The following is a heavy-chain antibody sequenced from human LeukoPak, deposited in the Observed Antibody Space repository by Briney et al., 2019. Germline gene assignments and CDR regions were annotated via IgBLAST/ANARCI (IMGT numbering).Heavy chain of an antibody. CDR2: FYESGNT. D-gene: IGHD6-13*01. CDR3: VCGTGIAAAGDY. CDR1: GASISRYY. Sequence: SETLSLTCTVSGASISRYYWNWMRQPPGKGLEWIGYFYESGNTNYNPSLKSRVTISGDTSKNQFSLKMSSVTAADTAVYYCVCGTGIAAAGDYWGQGTLVTVSS. J-gene: IGHJ4*02. V-gene: IGHV4-59*08.